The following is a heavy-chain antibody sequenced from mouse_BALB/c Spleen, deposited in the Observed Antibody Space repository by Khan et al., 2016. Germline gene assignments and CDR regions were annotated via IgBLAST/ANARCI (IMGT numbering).Heavy chain of an antibody. Sequence: EVKLEVSGPGLVKPSQSLSLTCTVTGYSITSGYGWNWIRQFPGNKLEWMGYIRYSGSTNYNPSLKSRISITRDTSKNQFFLQLNSVTTEYTATYYCARTARIKYWGQGTTLTVSS. V-gene: IGHV3-1*02. CDR1: GYSITSGYG. CDR2: IRYSGST. J-gene: IGHJ2*01. CDR3: ARTARIKY. D-gene: IGHD1-2*01.